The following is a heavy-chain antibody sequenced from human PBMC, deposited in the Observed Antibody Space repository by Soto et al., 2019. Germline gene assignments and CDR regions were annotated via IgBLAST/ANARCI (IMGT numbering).Heavy chain of an antibody. J-gene: IGHJ6*03. CDR1: GGSISSSSYY. CDR3: ARRWSSSWPPSYYYMDV. D-gene: IGHD6-13*01. CDR2: IYYSGST. V-gene: IGHV4-39*01. Sequence: PSETLSLTCTVSGGSISSSSYYWGWIRQPPGKGLEWIGSIYYSGSTYYNPSLKSRVTISVDTSKNQFSLKLSSVTAADTAVYYCARRWSSSWPPSYYYMDVWGKGTLVTVSS.